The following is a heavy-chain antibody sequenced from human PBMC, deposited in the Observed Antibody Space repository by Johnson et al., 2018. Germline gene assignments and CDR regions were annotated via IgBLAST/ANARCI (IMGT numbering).Heavy chain of an antibody. J-gene: IGHJ6*03. Sequence: VQLVESGGGLVKPGGSXRLSCAASGFTFSSYSMNWVRQAPGKGLEWVSSISSSNSYIYYADSVKGRFTISRDNAKNSLYLQMNSLRAEDTAVYYCAGLDSSSWYNLDYYYYYYMDVWGKGTTVTVSS. CDR2: ISSSNSYI. D-gene: IGHD6-13*01. CDR3: AGLDSSSWYNLDYYYYYYMDV. V-gene: IGHV3-21*01. CDR1: GFTFSSYS.